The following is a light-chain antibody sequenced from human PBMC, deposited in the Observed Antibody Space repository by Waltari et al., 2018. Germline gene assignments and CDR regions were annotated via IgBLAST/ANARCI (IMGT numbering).Light chain of an antibody. CDR2: WAS. CDR3: QQYYTTPMYT. CDR1: QSVLYSSNNKNF. Sequence: DIVMTQSPDSLAVSLGERATINCKSSQSVLYSSNNKNFLAWYQQKPGQPPKLPIYWASTRESGVPDRCSGSGSGTDFTLTISSLQAEDVAVYYCQQYYTTPMYTFGQGTKLEIK. V-gene: IGKV4-1*01. J-gene: IGKJ2*01.